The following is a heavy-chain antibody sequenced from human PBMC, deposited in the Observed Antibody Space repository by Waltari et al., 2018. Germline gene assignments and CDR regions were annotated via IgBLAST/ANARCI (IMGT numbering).Heavy chain of an antibody. V-gene: IGHV4-34*01. CDR3: ARSARITMIVVVMPFDP. Sequence: QVQLQQWGAGLLKPSETLSLTCAVYGGSFSGYYWSWLRQPPGKGLEWIGEINHSGSSNYNPSLKSRVTISVDTSKNQFSLKLSSVTAADTAVYYCARSARITMIVVVMPFDPWGQGTLVTVSS. D-gene: IGHD3-22*01. J-gene: IGHJ5*02. CDR2: INHSGSS. CDR1: GGSFSGYY.